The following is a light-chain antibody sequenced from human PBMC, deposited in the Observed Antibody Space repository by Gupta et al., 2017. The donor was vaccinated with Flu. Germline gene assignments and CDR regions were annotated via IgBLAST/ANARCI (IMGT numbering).Light chain of an antibody. J-gene: IGKJ1*01. V-gene: IGKV2D-29*01. CDR2: EVS. CDR3: RQSVQLPRT. Sequence: VTPGQPASISCKFSQSLLHSDGVTYLYWFLQRPGQPPQLLIQEVSTRGSGVPDRFSGSGSGTDFTLKITRVEAEDVGVYYCRQSVQLPRTFGQGTKVEI. CDR1: QSLLHSDGVTY.